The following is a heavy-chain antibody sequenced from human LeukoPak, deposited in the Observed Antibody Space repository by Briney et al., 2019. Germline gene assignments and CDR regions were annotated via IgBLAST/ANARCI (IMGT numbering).Heavy chain of an antibody. CDR2: ISYDGSNK. D-gene: IGHD6-13*01. CDR3: AGSAAGSFAWFDP. Sequence: PGGSLRLSCAASGFTFSTYGMHWVRQAPGKGLEWVTLISYDGSNKYCADSVKGRFTISRDNSKNTLYLQMNSLRAEDTAVYYCAGSAAGSFAWFDPWGQGTLVTVSS. V-gene: IGHV3-30-3*01. J-gene: IGHJ5*02. CDR1: GFTFSTYG.